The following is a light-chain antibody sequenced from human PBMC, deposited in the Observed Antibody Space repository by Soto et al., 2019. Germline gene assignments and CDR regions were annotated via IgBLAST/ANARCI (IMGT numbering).Light chain of an antibody. CDR3: QQANSFPLT. CDR2: TGS. J-gene: IGKJ4*01. CDR1: QGISSW. Sequence: DIQMTQSXXXVSASVGDRVSITCRASQGISSWLAWYQQKPGRAPKLLIYTGSSLQSGVPSRFSGTGSGTDFTLTISSLQPEDVATYYCQQANSFPLTFGGGTKVEIK. V-gene: IGKV1-12*01.